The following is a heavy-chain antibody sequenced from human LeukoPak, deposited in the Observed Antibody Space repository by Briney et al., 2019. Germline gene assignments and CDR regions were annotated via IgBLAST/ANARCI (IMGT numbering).Heavy chain of an antibody. V-gene: IGHV5-51*01. CDR2: YIPANAET. D-gene: IGHD2-15*01. Sequence: AEALKIPCATSGYAFSCYTIAWVRQVPGRGGEWRGNYIPANAETTYNPSFQSQVTLSVDKSISTAYLQWSSMRASDTALYYCARHCSHAGFGYWGQGTLLTVS. CDR1: GYAFSCYT. CDR3: ARHCSHAGFGY. J-gene: IGHJ4*02.